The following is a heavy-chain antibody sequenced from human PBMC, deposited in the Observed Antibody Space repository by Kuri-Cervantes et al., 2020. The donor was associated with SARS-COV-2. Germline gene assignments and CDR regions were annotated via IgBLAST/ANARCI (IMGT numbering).Heavy chain of an antibody. J-gene: IGHJ6*03. V-gene: IGHV1-2*02. Sequence: ASVKVSCKASGYTFTSYGISWVRQAPGQGLEWMGWINPNSGGTNYAQKFQGRVTMTRDTSISTAYMELSRLRSDDTAVYYCARGGWGRSIAARAPEVHGDYYYYYMDVWGKGTTVTVSS. CDR2: INPNSGGT. CDR1: GYTFTSYG. CDR3: ARGGWGRSIAARAPEVHGDYYYYYMDV. D-gene: IGHD6-6*01.